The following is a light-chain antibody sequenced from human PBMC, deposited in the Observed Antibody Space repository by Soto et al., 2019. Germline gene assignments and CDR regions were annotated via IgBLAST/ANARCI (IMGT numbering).Light chain of an antibody. CDR1: SSDVGGYDF. CDR2: AVT. Sequence: QSVLAQPASVSGSPGQSITISCTGASSDVGGYDFVSWYQHHPGTPPKLIIHAVTHRPSGVSHRFSGSKSASTASPTISGLQVEDEADYFCGSYSSTTTREVFGTGTKVTVL. V-gene: IGLV2-14*01. CDR3: GSYSSTTTREV. J-gene: IGLJ1*01.